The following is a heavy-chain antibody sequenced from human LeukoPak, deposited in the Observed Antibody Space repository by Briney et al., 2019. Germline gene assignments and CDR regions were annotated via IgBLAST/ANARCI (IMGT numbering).Heavy chain of an antibody. CDR2: INHSGST. D-gene: IGHD4-23*01. CDR1: GGSFSGYY. CDR3: ATRTTVVSPTGYYFDY. Sequence: PSETLSLTCAVYGGSFSGYYWSWIRQPPGKGLEWIGEINHSGSTNYNPSLKSRVTISVDTSKNQFSLKLSSVTAADTAVYYCATRTTVVSPTGYYFDYWGQGTLVTVSS. V-gene: IGHV4-34*01. J-gene: IGHJ4*02.